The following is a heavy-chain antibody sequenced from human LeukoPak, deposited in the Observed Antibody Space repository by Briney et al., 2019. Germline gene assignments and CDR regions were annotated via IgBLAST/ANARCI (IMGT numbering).Heavy chain of an antibody. Sequence: PSETLSLTCTVSGVSISSSNYYWVWMRQPPGKGLEWIGSVYYSGSSQCNPSLKSRVTISVDTFNNQFSLKLSSVAAADTAVYFCARRTRGGGEPYYYYYMDVWGKGTTVTVSS. CDR1: GVSISSSNYY. CDR2: VYYSGSS. J-gene: IGHJ6*03. D-gene: IGHD3-10*01. V-gene: IGHV4-39*01. CDR3: ARRTRGGGEPYYYYYMDV.